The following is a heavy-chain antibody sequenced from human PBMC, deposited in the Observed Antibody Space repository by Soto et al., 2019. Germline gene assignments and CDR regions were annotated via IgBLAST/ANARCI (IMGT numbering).Heavy chain of an antibody. CDR2: IVPIYRTA. J-gene: IGHJ4*02. Sequence: GASVKVSCKASGGTFSSYRFNWVRQARGQGLEWLGGIVPIYRTADYAQKFQGRVTITADESTRTVYLELSSLKSQDTAHYYCARDSGAKLSSSWGQGTLVTVSS. CDR3: ARDSGAKLSSS. V-gene: IGHV1-69*13. CDR1: GGTFSSYR. D-gene: IGHD6-13*01.